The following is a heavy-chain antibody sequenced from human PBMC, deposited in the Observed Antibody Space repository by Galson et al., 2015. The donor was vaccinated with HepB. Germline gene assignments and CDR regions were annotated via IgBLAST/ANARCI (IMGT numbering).Heavy chain of an antibody. Sequence: SLRLACAASGFTFSSYGMHWVRQAPGKGLEWVAVISYDGSNKYYADSVKGRFTISRDNSKNTLYLQMNSLRAEDTAVYYCAKDGLSGRVGANWFDPWGQGTLVTVSS. CDR3: AKDGLSGRVGANWFDP. CDR2: ISYDGSNK. CDR1: GFTFSSYG. J-gene: IGHJ5*02. D-gene: IGHD1-26*01. V-gene: IGHV3-30*18.